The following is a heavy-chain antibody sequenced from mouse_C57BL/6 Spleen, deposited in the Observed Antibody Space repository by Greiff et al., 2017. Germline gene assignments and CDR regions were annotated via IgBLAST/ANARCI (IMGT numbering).Heavy chain of an antibody. CDR3: TTNYCGSSYYFDY. CDR2: IDPETGGT. CDR1: GYTFTDYE. Sequence: QVQLQQSGAELVRPGASVTLSCKASGYTFTDYEMHWVKQTPVHGLEWIGAIDPETGGTAYNQKFKGKAILTADKSSSTAYMELRSLTSEDSAVYYCTTNYCGSSYYFDYWGQGTTLTVSS. V-gene: IGHV1-15*01. D-gene: IGHD1-1*01. J-gene: IGHJ2*01.